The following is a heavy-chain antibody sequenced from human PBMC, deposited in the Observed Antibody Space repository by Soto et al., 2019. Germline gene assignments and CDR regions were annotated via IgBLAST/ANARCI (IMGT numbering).Heavy chain of an antibody. Sequence: QVQLVQSGAEVKKPGASVKVSCKASGYTFRDYGISWVRQAPGQGLEWMGWISAFNGNTNYTKKFQDRVTVTTDTSTNTAYMELRSLRSDDTAVYYCARDQQWLVPVPLNVDFWGPGTPVILS. D-gene: IGHD6-19*01. J-gene: IGHJ4*02. CDR2: ISAFNGNT. CDR3: ARDQQWLVPVPLNVDF. V-gene: IGHV1-18*01. CDR1: GYTFRDYG.